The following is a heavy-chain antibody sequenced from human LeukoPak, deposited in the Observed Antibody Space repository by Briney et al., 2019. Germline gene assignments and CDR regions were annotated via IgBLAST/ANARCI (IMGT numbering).Heavy chain of an antibody. V-gene: IGHV1-18*01. CDR1: GYTFTSYG. CDR2: ISAYNGNT. D-gene: IGHD6-19*01. CDR3: ARVHLIALVPIVYYYYYGMDV. J-gene: IGHJ6*02. Sequence: ASVKVSCKASGYTFTSYGISWVRQAPGQGLEWMGWISAYNGNTNYAQKLQGRVTMTTDTSTSTAYMELRSLRSDDTAVYYCARVHLIALVPIVYYYYYGMDVWGQGTTVTVSS.